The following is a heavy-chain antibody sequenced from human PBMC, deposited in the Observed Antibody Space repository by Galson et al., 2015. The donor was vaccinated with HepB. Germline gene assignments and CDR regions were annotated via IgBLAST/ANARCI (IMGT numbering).Heavy chain of an antibody. Sequence: SVKVSCKASGGTFSSYAISWVRQAPGQGLEWMGRIIPILGIANYAQKFQGRVTITADKSTSTAYMELSSLRSEDTAVYYCATARGGGDCYIRWGQGTLVTVSS. V-gene: IGHV1-69*04. D-gene: IGHD2-21*02. CDR2: IIPILGIA. CDR1: GGTFSSYA. CDR3: ATARGGGDCYIR. J-gene: IGHJ4*02.